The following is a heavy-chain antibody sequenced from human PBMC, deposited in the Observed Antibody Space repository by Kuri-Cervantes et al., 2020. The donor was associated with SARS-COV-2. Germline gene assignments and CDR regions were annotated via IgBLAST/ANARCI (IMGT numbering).Heavy chain of an antibody. CDR1: GFTFSSYW. CDR2: INGDGSST. J-gene: IGHJ4*02. CDR3: TTGSLDY. Sequence: GGSLRLSCAASGFTFSSYWMHWVRQAPGKGLVWVSRINGDGSSTSYVDSVRGRFTISRDNAKNTLSLHMNSLRVEDTAVYYCTTGSLDYWGQGTLVTVSS. D-gene: IGHD1-26*01. V-gene: IGHV3-74*01.